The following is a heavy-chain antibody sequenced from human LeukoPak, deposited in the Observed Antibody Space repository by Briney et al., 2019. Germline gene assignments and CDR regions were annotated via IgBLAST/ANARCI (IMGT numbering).Heavy chain of an antibody. CDR3: ARRAYGYNTHED. CDR2: IYHVGTT. J-gene: IGHJ4*02. CDR1: GDSISSGNW. D-gene: IGHD3-3*01. Sequence: SETLSLTCAVSGDSISSGNWWSWVRQAPGKGLEWIGEIYHVGTTKCKPSLKSRVTMSVDKSKNQFSLKITSVTAADTAVYYCARRAYGYNTHEDWGQGTLVTVSS. V-gene: IGHV4-4*02.